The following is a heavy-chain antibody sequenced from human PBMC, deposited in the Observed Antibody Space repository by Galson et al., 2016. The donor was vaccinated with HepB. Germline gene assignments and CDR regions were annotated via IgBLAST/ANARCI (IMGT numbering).Heavy chain of an antibody. CDR2: ISTYNGYA. D-gene: IGHD4-17*01. V-gene: IGHV1-18*01. CDR3: ARAKYADYAMDY. J-gene: IGHJ4*02. CDR1: GYTFTSYG. Sequence: SVKVSCKASGYTFTSYGVSWVRLAPGQGLEWMGWISTYNGYAKYAQKLQGRVTMTIDTPTSTAYMELRSLRSDDTSVYYCARAKYADYAMDYWGQGTLVTVSS.